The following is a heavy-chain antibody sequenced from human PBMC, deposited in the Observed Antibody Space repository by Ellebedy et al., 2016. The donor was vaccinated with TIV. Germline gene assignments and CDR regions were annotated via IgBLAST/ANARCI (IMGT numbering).Heavy chain of an antibody. CDR2: IYYSGST. D-gene: IGHD5-18*01. Sequence: MPSETLSLTCTVSGGSISSGHSYWSWIRQPPGKGLEWIGYIYYSGSTYYNPSLKSRVTISRDTSKNQFSLNLSSVTAADTAVYYCARSGYSYGFSVFDYWGQGTLVTVSS. CDR1: GGSISSGHSY. J-gene: IGHJ4*02. V-gene: IGHV4-30-4*02. CDR3: ARSGYSYGFSVFDY.